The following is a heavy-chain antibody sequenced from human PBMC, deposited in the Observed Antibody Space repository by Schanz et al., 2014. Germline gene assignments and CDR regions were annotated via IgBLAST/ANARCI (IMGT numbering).Heavy chain of an antibody. D-gene: IGHD7-27*01. J-gene: IGHJ3*02. Sequence: QVQLVESGGRVVQPGGSLRLSCAASGFIFSNYGMHWVRQAPGKGLEWVAFVRYDGSIQYYADSVKGRFTISRDNSKNSLYLEMTSLRGEDTAVYYCARENLNWEAFDIWGQGTVVTVSS. CDR1: GFIFSNYG. V-gene: IGHV3-30*02. CDR2: VRYDGSIQ. CDR3: ARENLNWEAFDI.